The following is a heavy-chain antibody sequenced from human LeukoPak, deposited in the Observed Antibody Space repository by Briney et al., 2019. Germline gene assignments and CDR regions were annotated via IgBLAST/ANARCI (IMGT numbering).Heavy chain of an antibody. CDR1: GGSISSSSYY. D-gene: IGHD3-22*01. Sequence: SETLSLTCTVSGGSISSSSYYWGWIRQPPGKGLEWIGSIYYSGSTYYNPSLKSRVTISVDTSKNQFSLKLSSVTAADTAVYYCVIPSGYYPSYWGEGTQVTVSS. CDR3: VIPSGYYPSY. CDR2: IYYSGST. V-gene: IGHV4-39*01. J-gene: IGHJ4*02.